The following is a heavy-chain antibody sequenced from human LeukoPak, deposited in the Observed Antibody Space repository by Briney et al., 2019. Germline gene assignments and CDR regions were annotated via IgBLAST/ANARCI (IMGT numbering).Heavy chain of an antibody. CDR2: MSAYIGNA. V-gene: IGHV1-18*01. CDR1: GYTFTSFA. D-gene: IGHD1-26*01. J-gene: IGHJ3*02. Sequence: GASVRVSCKASGYTFTSFAITWVRQAPGQGLEWMGWMSAYIGNAKYGEKLQGRVTLTTDTSTSTAYMDLRNLRSDDTAVYYCARERVVGASPDAFDIWGQGTMVTVSS. CDR3: ARERVVGASPDAFDI.